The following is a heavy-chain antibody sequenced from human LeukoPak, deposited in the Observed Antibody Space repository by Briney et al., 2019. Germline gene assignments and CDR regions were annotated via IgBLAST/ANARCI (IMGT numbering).Heavy chain of an antibody. D-gene: IGHD3-10*01. CDR3: ARWVKVFGSPNWFDP. CDR1: GGSISSYY. V-gene: IGHV4-59*08. Sequence: PSETLSLTCTVSGGSISSYYWSWIRQSPGKGLEWIGYIYYSGSTNYNPSLKSRVTISVDTSKNQFSLKLSSVTAADTAVYYCARWVKVFGSPNWFDPWGQGTLVTVSS. CDR2: IYYSGST. J-gene: IGHJ5*02.